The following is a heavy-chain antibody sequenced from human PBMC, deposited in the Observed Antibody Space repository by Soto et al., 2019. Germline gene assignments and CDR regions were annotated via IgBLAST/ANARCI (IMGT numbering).Heavy chain of an antibody. CDR1: GGSISSGDSY. V-gene: IGHV4-31*03. CDR3: ARGNTKSFGVSVIAWFDP. J-gene: IGHJ5*02. D-gene: IGHD3-16*01. Sequence: SETLSLTCSVSGGSISSGDSYWSWIRQPPGKGLEWVGYIYYTGNTYYNASLKSRLAMSVDTSKNQFSLKLTSVTAADTAVYQSARGNTKSFGVSVIAWFDPCGQGTLVTVS. CDR2: IYYTGNT.